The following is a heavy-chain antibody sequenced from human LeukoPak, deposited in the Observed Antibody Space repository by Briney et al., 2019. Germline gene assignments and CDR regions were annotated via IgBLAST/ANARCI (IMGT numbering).Heavy chain of an antibody. V-gene: IGHV3-7*01. J-gene: IGHJ4*02. Sequence: GGSLRLSCVASGFSFSSYWMAWVRQAPGKGPEWVASIKQDGSEKFYADSVKGRLTISKDNAQNSLYLRMNSLRGEDTAVYYCAREDHSNYEYWGQGTSVTVSS. CDR1: GFSFSSYW. CDR3: AREDHSNYEY. D-gene: IGHD4-11*01. CDR2: IKQDGSEK.